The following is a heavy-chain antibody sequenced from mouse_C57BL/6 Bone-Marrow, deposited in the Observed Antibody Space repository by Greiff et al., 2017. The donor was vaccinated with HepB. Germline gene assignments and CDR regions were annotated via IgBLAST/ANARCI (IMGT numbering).Heavy chain of an antibody. D-gene: IGHD1-1*01. Sequence: QVQLQQPGAELVKPGASVKLSCKASGYTFTSYWMHWVKQRPGQGLEWIGMIHPNSGSTNYNEKFKSKATLTVDKSSSPAYMQLSSLTSEDSAVYYCAKEGLLRGDYWGQGTTLTVSS. CDR2: IHPNSGST. CDR1: GYTFTSYW. CDR3: AKEGLLRGDY. V-gene: IGHV1-64*01. J-gene: IGHJ2*01.